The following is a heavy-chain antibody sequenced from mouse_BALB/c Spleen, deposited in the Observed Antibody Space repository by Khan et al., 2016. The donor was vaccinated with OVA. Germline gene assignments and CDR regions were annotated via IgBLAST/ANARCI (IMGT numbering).Heavy chain of an antibody. CDR3: AKLRVFYSDY. V-gene: IGHV2-3*01. Sequence: HVEMKQSEPGLVAPSPSLSITCTISKFSLTGTGVSRIRQPTGKGMEWLEQIWDDGSINYHSDLKSRLSISKDNSKTQVFLKLNSLQTDDTATYYRAKLRVFYSDYGGQGTTLTFSS. J-gene: IGHJ2*01. CDR2: IWDDGSI. CDR1: KFSLTGTG.